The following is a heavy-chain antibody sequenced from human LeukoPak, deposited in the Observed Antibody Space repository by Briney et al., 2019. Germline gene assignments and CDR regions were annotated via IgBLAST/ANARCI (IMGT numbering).Heavy chain of an antibody. V-gene: IGHV4-38-2*02. CDR3: ARFIGGSSGNFDY. CDR2: IYHRGST. Sequence: SETLSLTCTVSNYSIKTGYFWGWLRQPPGKGLEWIGTIYHRGSTYYNPSLRSRVTISVDTSKNQFFLRLSSVTAADTAVYYCARFIGGSSGNFDYWGQGTLVTVSS. CDR1: NYSIKTGYF. J-gene: IGHJ4*02. D-gene: IGHD6-13*01.